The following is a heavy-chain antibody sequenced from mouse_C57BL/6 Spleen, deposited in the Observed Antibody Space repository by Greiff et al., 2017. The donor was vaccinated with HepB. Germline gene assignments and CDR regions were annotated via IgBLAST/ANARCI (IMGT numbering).Heavy chain of an antibody. D-gene: IGHD1-1*01. Sequence: EVQLQQSGPELVKPGASVKIPCKASGYTFTDYNMDWVKQSHGKSLEWIGDINPNNGGTIYNQKFKGKATLTVDKSSSTAYMELRSLTSEDTAVYYCARSDYYGSSSVLYWYFDVWGTGTTVTVSS. J-gene: IGHJ1*03. V-gene: IGHV1-18*01. CDR1: GYTFTDYN. CDR2: INPNNGGT. CDR3: ARSDYYGSSSVLYWYFDV.